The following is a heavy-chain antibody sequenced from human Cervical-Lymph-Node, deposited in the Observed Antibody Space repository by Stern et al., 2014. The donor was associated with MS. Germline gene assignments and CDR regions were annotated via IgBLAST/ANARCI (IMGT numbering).Heavy chain of an antibody. D-gene: IGHD3-16*02. CDR2: ISWNSNSI. V-gene: IGHV3-9*01. J-gene: IGHJ4*02. Sequence: EVQLLESGGGSVQPGRSLRLSCAASGFTFDDCGMHWVRQAPGKGLEWVSGISWNSNSIGYADSVRGRFTISRDNAKNSLYLQMNGLRPEDTALYYCAKDISERHYYFDSWGEGTLVTVSS. CDR1: GFTFDDCG. CDR3: AKDISERHYYFDS.